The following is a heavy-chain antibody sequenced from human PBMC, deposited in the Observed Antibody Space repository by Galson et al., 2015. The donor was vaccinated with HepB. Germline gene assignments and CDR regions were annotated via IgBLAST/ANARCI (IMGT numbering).Heavy chain of an antibody. CDR1: GFTFSSYW. J-gene: IGHJ3*02. CDR2: INSDGSST. CDR3: ARLYWEGAVAGEADAFDI. Sequence: SLRLSCAASGFTFSSYWMHWVRQAPGKGLVWVSRINSDGSSTSYADSVKGRFTISRDNAKNTLYLQMNSLRAEDTAVYYCARLYWEGAVAGEADAFDIWGQGTMVTVSS. V-gene: IGHV3-74*01. D-gene: IGHD6-19*01.